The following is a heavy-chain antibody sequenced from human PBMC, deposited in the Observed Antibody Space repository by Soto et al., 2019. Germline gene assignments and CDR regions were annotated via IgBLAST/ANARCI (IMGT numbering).Heavy chain of an antibody. J-gene: IGHJ4*02. CDR2: ISGSGGST. D-gene: IGHD6-13*01. CDR1: GFTFSYYA. CDR3: AKGRSTATGTFDY. Sequence: EVQLLESGGGLVQPGESLRLSCGASGFTFSYYAMSWVRQAPGKGLEWVSSISGSGGSTYYADSVRGRFTISRDNSKNTLYLQMNSLRAEDTALYYCAKGRSTATGTFDYWGQETLVTVSS. V-gene: IGHV3-23*01.